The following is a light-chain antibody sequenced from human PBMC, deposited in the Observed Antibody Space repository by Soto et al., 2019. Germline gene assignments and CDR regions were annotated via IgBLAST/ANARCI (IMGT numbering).Light chain of an antibody. J-gene: IGLJ3*02. CDR1: SSNIGAGFD. CDR2: GNT. V-gene: IGLV1-40*01. CDR3: QSYDNTLSGWV. Sequence: QSVLTQPPSVSGAPGQRVTISCTGSSSNIGAGFDVHWYQQLPGTAPKLLISGNTNRPSGVPDRFSGSKSGTSASLAITGLQAEDEADYYCQSYDNTLSGWVFGGGTKVIVL.